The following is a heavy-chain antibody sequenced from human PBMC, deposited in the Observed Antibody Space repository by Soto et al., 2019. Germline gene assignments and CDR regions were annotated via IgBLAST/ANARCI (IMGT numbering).Heavy chain of an antibody. Sequence: GESLKISCKGSGYSFTSYWIGWVRQMPGKGLEWMGIIYPGDSDTRYSPSFQGQVTISADKSISTAYLQWSSLKASDTAMYYCARSTYIAAAGNYFDYWGQGTLVTVSS. CDR2: IYPGDSDT. J-gene: IGHJ4*02. D-gene: IGHD6-13*01. V-gene: IGHV5-51*01. CDR3: ARSTYIAAAGNYFDY. CDR1: GYSFTSYW.